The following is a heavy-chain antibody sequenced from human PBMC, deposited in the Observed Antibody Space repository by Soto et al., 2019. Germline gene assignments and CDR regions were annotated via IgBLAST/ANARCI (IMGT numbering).Heavy chain of an antibody. J-gene: IGHJ5*02. CDR1: GGPMSSFY. D-gene: IGHD6-13*01. V-gene: IGHV4-59*12. Sequence: SETLSLTCTVSGGPMSSFYWTWIRQPPGKGLEWIGYIYYSGSTYYNPSLKSRVTISVDTSKNQFSLKLSSVTAADTAVYYCARGGYIAAAGINWFDPWGQGTLVTVSS. CDR3: ARGGYIAAAGINWFDP. CDR2: IYYSGST.